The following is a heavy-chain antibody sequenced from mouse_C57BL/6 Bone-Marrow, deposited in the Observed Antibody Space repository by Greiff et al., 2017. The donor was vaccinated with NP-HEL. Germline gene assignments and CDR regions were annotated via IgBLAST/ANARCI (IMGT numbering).Heavy chain of an antibody. D-gene: IGHD1-1*01. CDR3: ARYYYGSSYGAMDY. J-gene: IGHJ4*01. V-gene: IGHV1-72*01. CDR2: IDPNSGGT. Sequence: QVQLQQPGAELVKPGASVKLSCKASGYTFTSYWMHWVKQRPGRGLEWIGRIDPNSGGTKYNEKFKSKATLTVDKPASTAYMQLSSRTSEDSAVYYCARYYYGSSYGAMDYWGQGTSVTVSS. CDR1: GYTFTSYW.